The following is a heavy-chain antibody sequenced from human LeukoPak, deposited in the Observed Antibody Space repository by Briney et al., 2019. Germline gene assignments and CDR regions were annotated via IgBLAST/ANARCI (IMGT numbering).Heavy chain of an antibody. CDR1: GFTFSSHS. CDR2: ISSSSSYI. D-gene: IGHD3-9*01. V-gene: IGHV3-21*01. J-gene: IGHJ4*02. Sequence: PGGSLRLSCAASGFTFSSHSMNWVRQAPGKGLEWVSSISSSSSYIYYADSVKGRFTISRDNAKNSLYLQMNSLRAEDTAVYYCARVPGRELRYFDWLLYRDYYFDYWGQGTLVTVSS. CDR3: ARVPGRELRYFDWLLYRDYYFDY.